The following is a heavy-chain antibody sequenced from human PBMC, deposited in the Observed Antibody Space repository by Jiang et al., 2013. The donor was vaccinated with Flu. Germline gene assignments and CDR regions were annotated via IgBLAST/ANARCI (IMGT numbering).Heavy chain of an antibody. D-gene: IGHD6-19*01. V-gene: IGHV4-59*01. CDR2: IYYSGST. J-gene: IGHJ6*02. Sequence: LLKPSETLSLTCTVSGGSISSYYWSWIRQPPGKGLEWIGYIYYSGSTNYNPSLKSRVTISVDTSKNQFSLKLSSVTAADTAVYYCARDSSGWYIKKFGYYYYGMDVWGQGTTVTVSS. CDR3: ARDSSGWYIKKFGYYYYGMDV. CDR1: GGSISSYY.